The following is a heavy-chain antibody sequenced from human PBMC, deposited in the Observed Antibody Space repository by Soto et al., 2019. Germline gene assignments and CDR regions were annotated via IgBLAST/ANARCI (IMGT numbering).Heavy chain of an antibody. D-gene: IGHD3-22*01. V-gene: IGHV1-18*01. CDR2: ISAYNGTA. J-gene: IGHJ3*02. Sequence: ASVKVSCKASGYTFTSYGISWVRQAPGQGLEWMGWISAYNGTANYAQKLQGRVTITADTSTSTAYMELRSLRSEDTAVYYCARESRNYYDSSGYYDAFDIWGQGTMVTVSS. CDR3: ARESRNYYDSSGYYDAFDI. CDR1: GYTFTSYG.